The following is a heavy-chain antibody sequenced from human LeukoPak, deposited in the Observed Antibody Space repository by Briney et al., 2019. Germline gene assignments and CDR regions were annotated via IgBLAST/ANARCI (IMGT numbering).Heavy chain of an antibody. V-gene: IGHV3-33*01. CDR1: GFTFSTYG. CDR3: ARGQYPPDY. J-gene: IGHJ4*02. Sequence: GGSLRLSCAASGFTFSTYGMHWVRQAPGKGLEWVAVIWYDGGNKYYSDSVKGRFTISRDNSKNTVSLQMNSLRAEDTAVYYCARGQYPPDYWGQGTLVTVSS. CDR2: IWYDGGNK. D-gene: IGHD2-2*01.